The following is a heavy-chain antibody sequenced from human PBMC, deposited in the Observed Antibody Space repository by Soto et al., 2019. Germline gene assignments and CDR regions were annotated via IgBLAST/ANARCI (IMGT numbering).Heavy chain of an antibody. J-gene: IGHJ6*02. V-gene: IGHV3-48*02. CDR3: ARGFLYYYYGMDV. CDR1: GFTFSSYS. Sequence: PGGSLRLSCAASGFTFSSYSMNWVRQAPGKGLEWVSYISSSSSTIYYADSVKGRFTISRDNAKNPLYLQMNSLRDEDTAVYYCARGFLYYYYGMDVWGQGTTVTVSS. CDR2: ISSSSSTI.